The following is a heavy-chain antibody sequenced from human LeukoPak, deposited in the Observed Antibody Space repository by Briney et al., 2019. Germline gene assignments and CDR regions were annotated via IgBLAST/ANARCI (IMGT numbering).Heavy chain of an antibody. V-gene: IGHV4-39*07. Sequence: PSETLSLTCTVSGGSISSSSYYWGWIRQPPGKGLEWIGSIYYSGSTYYNPSLKSRVTISVDTSKNQFSLKLSSVTAADTAVYYCARGTRKRRSSNNDSSGYYPNYWGQGTLVTVSS. CDR1: GGSISSSSYY. CDR2: IYYSGST. J-gene: IGHJ4*02. CDR3: ARGTRKRRSSNNDSSGYYPNY. D-gene: IGHD3-22*01.